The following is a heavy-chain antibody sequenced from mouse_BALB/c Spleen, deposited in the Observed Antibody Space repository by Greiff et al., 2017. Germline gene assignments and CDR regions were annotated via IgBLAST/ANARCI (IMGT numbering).Heavy chain of an antibody. V-gene: IGHV3-2*02. D-gene: IGHD2-3*01. J-gene: IGHJ2*01. CDR2: ISYSGST. CDR1: GYSITSDYA. CDR3: ARDDYFDY. Sequence: DVQLQESGPGLVKPSQSLSLTCTVTGYSITSDYAWNWIRQFPGNKLEWMGYISYSGSTSYNPSLKSRISITRDTSKNQFFLQLNSVTTEDTATYYCARDDYFDYWGQGTTLTVSS.